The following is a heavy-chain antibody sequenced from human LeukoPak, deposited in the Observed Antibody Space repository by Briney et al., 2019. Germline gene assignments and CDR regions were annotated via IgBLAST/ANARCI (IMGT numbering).Heavy chain of an antibody. D-gene: IGHD2-15*01. CDR3: ARAAPRDYAGGSWFFDWFDP. CDR1: GYTFTDYY. Sequence: ALGKVSCKASGYTFTDYYVHWGRQAPGQGREWMGWFNPISGGTNSAQQFQGRVTMARDTSTSTAYMELSRLPSDDTAMYYCARAAPRDYAGGSWFFDWFDPWGQGTLVTVLS. V-gene: IGHV1-2*02. CDR2: FNPISGGT. J-gene: IGHJ5*02.